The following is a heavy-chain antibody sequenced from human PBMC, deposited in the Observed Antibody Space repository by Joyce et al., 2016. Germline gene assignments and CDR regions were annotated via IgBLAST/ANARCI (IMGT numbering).Heavy chain of an antibody. Sequence: QMHLQESGPGLVKPSETLSLTCTVSGGSISGYYWNWIRQSPGKGLEWFGYVYTSGDTNYNPSLKSRVTISEDTSKNQFSLMLTSVTAADTAVYYCARDGCSGGRCYSGWFDPWGQGTLVIVCS. CDR3: ARDGCSGGRCYSGWFDP. CDR1: GGSISGYY. J-gene: IGHJ5*02. V-gene: IGHV4-59*01. CDR2: VYTSGDT. D-gene: IGHD2-15*01.